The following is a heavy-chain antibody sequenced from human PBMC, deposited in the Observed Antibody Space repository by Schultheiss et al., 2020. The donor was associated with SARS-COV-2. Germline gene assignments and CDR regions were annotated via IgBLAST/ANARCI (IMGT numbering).Heavy chain of an antibody. V-gene: IGHV1-18*01. D-gene: IGHD2-2*01. CDR2: ISAYNGNT. Sequence: ASVKVSCKASGYTFTSYGISWVRQAPGQGLEWMGWISAYNGNTNYAQKLQGRVTMTRDTSISTAYMELSRLRSDDTAVYYCARPYCSSTSCYVHYWGQGTLVTVSS. CDR1: GYTFTSYG. J-gene: IGHJ4*02. CDR3: ARPYCSSTSCYVHY.